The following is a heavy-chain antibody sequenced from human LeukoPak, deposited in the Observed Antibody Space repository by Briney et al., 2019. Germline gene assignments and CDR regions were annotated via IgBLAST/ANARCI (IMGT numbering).Heavy chain of an antibody. J-gene: IGHJ5*01. CDR1: GGSISSYY. Sequence: SETLSLTCTVSGGSISSYYWSWIRQPPGKGLEWIGYIYYSGSTNYNPSLKSRVTISVDTSKNQFSLKLSSVTAADTAVYYCATFYDILTEIDSWGQGTLVTVSS. CDR3: ATFYDILTEIDS. CDR2: IYYSGST. D-gene: IGHD3-9*01. V-gene: IGHV4-59*01.